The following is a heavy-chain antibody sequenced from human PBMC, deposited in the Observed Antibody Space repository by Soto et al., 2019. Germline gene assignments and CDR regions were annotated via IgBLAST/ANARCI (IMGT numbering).Heavy chain of an antibody. J-gene: IGHJ4*02. D-gene: IGHD6-13*01. CDR1: GFTFSSYA. Sequence: EVQLLDSGGGLVQPGGSLRLSCAASGFTFSSYAMNWVRQAPGKGLEWVSVISGSGDSTYYADSVKGRFTISRDNSKNTLYLQMNSLRAEDTAVYYCARRGPGTYLDYWGQGPLVTVSS. CDR3: ARRGPGTYLDY. V-gene: IGHV3-23*01. CDR2: ISGSGDST.